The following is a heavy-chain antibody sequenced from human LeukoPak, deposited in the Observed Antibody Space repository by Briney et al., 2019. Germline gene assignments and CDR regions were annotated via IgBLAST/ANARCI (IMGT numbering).Heavy chain of an antibody. D-gene: IGHD6-13*01. CDR1: GYSISSGYY. CDR2: IYHSGST. CDR3: VRRGPSSSWYWFDP. Sequence: SETLSLTCTVSGYSISSGYYWGWIRQPPGKGLEWIGSIYHSGSTYYNPSLKSRVTISVDTSKNQFSLKLSSVTAADTAVYYCVRRGPSSSWYWFDPWGQGTLVTVSS. J-gene: IGHJ5*02. V-gene: IGHV4-38-2*02.